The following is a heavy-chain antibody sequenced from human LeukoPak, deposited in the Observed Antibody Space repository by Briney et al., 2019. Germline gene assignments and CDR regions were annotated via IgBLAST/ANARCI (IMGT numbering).Heavy chain of an antibody. CDR1: GFTFSSYA. Sequence: PGGSLRLSCAVSGFTFSSYAMHWVRQAPGKGLEFVSAITTNGGDTYYASSVKGRFTISRDNSKNTLYLQMGSLRAEDTAVYYCVKESGFMVAPNSAFDIWGQGTMVTVSS. V-gene: IGHV3-64*01. D-gene: IGHD4/OR15-4a*01. CDR3: VKESGFMVAPNSAFDI. J-gene: IGHJ3*02. CDR2: ITTNGGDT.